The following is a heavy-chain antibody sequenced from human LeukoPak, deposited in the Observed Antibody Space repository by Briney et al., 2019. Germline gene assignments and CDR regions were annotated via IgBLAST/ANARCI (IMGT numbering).Heavy chain of an antibody. CDR1: GFTFSSYA. CDR3: ARDRGSGSYYYYYMDV. CDR2: ISSNGGST. D-gene: IGHD1-26*01. V-gene: IGHV3-64*01. Sequence: GGSLRLSCAASGFTFSSYAMHWVRQAPGKGLEYVSAISSNGGSTYYANSVKGRFTISRDNSKNTLYLQMGSLRAEDMAVYYCARDRGSGSYYYYYMDVWGKGTTVTISS. J-gene: IGHJ6*03.